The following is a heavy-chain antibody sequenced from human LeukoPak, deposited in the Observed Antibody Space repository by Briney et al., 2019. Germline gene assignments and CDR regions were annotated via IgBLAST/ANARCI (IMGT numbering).Heavy chain of an antibody. CDR3: ARTARIRPAATPYYYYGMDV. CDR1: GGSFSGYY. Sequence: SSETLSLTCAVYGGSFSGYYWSWIRQPPGKGLEWIGEINHSGSTNYNPSLKSRVTVSVDTSKNQFSLKLSSVTAADTAVYYCARTARIRPAATPYYYYGMDVWGQGTTVTVSS. V-gene: IGHV4-34*01. CDR2: INHSGST. D-gene: IGHD2-2*01. J-gene: IGHJ6*02.